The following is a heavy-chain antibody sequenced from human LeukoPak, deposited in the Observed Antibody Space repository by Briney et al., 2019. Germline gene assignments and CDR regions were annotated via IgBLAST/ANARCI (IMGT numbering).Heavy chain of an antibody. CDR2: IYYSGST. J-gene: IGHJ4*02. D-gene: IGHD6-25*01. Sequence: SETLSLTCTVSGGSVSSGSYYWSWIRQPPGKGLEWIGYIYYSGSTNYNPSLKSRVTISVDTSKSQFSLKLSSVTAADTAVYYCARGGYEQRLWPTPFDYWGQGTLVTVSS. CDR1: GGSVSSGSYY. CDR3: ARGGYEQRLWPTPFDY. V-gene: IGHV4-61*01.